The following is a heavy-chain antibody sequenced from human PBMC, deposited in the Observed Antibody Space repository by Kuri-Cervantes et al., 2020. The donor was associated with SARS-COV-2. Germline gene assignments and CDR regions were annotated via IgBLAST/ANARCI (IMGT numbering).Heavy chain of an antibody. D-gene: IGHD6-25*01. CDR2: IYHSGST. CDR1: GYSIRSGYF. J-gene: IGHJ4*02. Sequence: ESLKISCTVSGYSIRSGYFWGWIRPPPGKGLEWIGSIYHSGSTYYNPSLKSRVTISVDTSKNQFSLKLSSVTAADTAVYYCARHGGYALVDYWGQGTLVTVSS. CDR3: ARHGGYALVDY. V-gene: IGHV4-38-2*02.